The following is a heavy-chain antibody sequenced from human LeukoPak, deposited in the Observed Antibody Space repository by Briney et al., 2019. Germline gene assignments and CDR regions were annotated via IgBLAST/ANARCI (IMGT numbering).Heavy chain of an antibody. Sequence: SVKVSCKASGGTFSSYAISWVRQAPGQGLEWMGGIIPIFGTANYAQKFQGRVTITADESTSTAYMELSSLRSEDTAVYYCARAHDYGDYAFDYWGQGTLVTVSS. V-gene: IGHV1-69*13. CDR3: ARAHDYGDYAFDY. J-gene: IGHJ4*02. CDR1: GGTFSSYA. CDR2: IIPIFGTA. D-gene: IGHD4-17*01.